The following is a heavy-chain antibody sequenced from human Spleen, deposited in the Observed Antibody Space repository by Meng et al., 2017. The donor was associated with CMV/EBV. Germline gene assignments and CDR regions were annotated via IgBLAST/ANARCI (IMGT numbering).Heavy chain of an antibody. V-gene: IGHV4-38-2*02. CDR2: IYHTGNT. Sequence: SETLSLTCSVSGSSISSGYYWAWMRQAPGKGLEWIASIYHTGNTYYRSSLKSRVTMSVDTSKNPFFLQLSSVTIIDTAIYYCARDGCSGSGCYTGMAWFDPWGQGTLVTVSS. CDR1: GSSISSGYY. D-gene: IGHD2-15*01. J-gene: IGHJ5*02. CDR3: ARDGCSGSGCYTGMAWFDP.